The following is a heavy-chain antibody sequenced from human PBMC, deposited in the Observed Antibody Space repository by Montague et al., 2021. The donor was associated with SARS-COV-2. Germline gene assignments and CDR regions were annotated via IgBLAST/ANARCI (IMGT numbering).Heavy chain of an antibody. J-gene: IGHJ4*02. Sequence: SETLSLTCTVSGDSTNSRKWHWLRQPPGKGLEWIGYVFNNGDTYYNPSLKSRVTISVDTSKGQFYLNLNSVTAADTAVYYCAREWSAFDFWGQGTLVTVSS. D-gene: IGHD2-15*01. V-gene: IGHV4-59*11. CDR2: VFNNGDT. CDR1: GDSTNSRK. CDR3: AREWSAFDF.